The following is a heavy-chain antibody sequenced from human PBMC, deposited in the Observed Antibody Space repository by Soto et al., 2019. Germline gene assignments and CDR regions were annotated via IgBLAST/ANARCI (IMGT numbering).Heavy chain of an antibody. J-gene: IGHJ4*02. V-gene: IGHV4-39*01. CDR1: GGSIRSSSYY. Sequence: SETLSLTCTVSGGSIRSSSYYWGWIRQPPGKGLEWIGTIYYSGSTYFNPSLKSRVTMSVDTSNNQFSLNLNSVTAADTAVYYCARLPQLRYFDWLYFDSWGQGTLVTVSS. CDR3: ARLPQLRYFDWLYFDS. D-gene: IGHD3-9*01. CDR2: IYYSGST.